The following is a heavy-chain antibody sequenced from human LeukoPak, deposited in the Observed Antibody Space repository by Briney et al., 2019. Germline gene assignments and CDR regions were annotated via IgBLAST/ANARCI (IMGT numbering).Heavy chain of an antibody. V-gene: IGHV3-48*03. CDR2: ISSSGSTI. D-gene: IGHD4-23*01. J-gene: IGHJ6*03. Sequence: GGSLRLSCAASGFTFSSYEMNWVRQAPGKGLEWVSYISSSGSTIYYADSVKDRFTISRDNAKNSLYLQMNSLRAEDTAVYYCARDGNPRTLYYYMDVWGKGTTVTVSS. CDR1: GFTFSSYE. CDR3: ARDGNPRTLYYYMDV.